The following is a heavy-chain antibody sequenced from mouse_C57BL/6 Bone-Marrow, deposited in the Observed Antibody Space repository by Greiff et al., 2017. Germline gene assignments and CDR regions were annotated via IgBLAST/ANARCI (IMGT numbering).Heavy chain of an antibody. D-gene: IGHD1-1*01. V-gene: IGHV2-9-1*01. Sequence: VKLMESGPGLVAPSQSLSITCTVSGFSLTSYAISWVRQPPGKGLEWLGVIWTGGGTNYNSALNSRLSISKDNSKSQVFLKMSSLQTDDTARYYCARHYGSSYDYAMDYWGQGTSVTVSS. CDR2: IWTGGGT. J-gene: IGHJ4*01. CDR3: ARHYGSSYDYAMDY. CDR1: GFSLTSYA.